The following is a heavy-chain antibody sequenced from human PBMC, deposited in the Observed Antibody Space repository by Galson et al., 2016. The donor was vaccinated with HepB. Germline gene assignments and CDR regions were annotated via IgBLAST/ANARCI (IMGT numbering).Heavy chain of an antibody. CDR2: IKQDGSER. CDR3: AHAPNLYYFDN. Sequence: SLRLSCAASGFTFSSHWMSWVRQAPGKGLEWVANIKQDGSERYYVDSVKGRFTISRDNAKNSLYLQMNSLRVEDTAVHYCAHAPNLYYFDNWGQGTLVTASS. V-gene: IGHV3-7*03. CDR1: GFTFSSHW. J-gene: IGHJ4*02. D-gene: IGHD2-2*01.